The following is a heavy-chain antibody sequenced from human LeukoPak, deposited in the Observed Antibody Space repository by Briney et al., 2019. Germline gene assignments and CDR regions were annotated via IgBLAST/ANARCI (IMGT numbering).Heavy chain of an antibody. CDR1: GFTFNSYG. J-gene: IGHJ4*02. CDR2: ASYDGSNT. D-gene: IGHD3-10*01. Sequence: GRSLRLSCAASGFTFNSYGMHWVPQAPGKGLEWVAVASYDGSNTYYGDSVKGRFTIARDNSNNTLYLQMNSVRTEDTAVYYCARGGYYGSAIEDYWGQGTLVTVSS. V-gene: IGHV3-30*03. CDR3: ARGGYYGSAIEDY.